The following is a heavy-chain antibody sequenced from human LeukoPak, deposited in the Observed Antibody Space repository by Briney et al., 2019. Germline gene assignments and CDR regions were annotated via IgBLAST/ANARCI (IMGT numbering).Heavy chain of an antibody. V-gene: IGHV5-10-1*01. CDR1: GYSFANYW. CDR2: IDPSDSYT. J-gene: IGHJ4*02. CDR3: ASRAEYSGLDY. D-gene: IGHD1-26*01. Sequence: GESLKISCKGVGYSFANYWITWVRQMPGKGLEWMGRIDPSDSYTNYSPSFQGHVTISADKSISTAYLQWSSLKASDTAMYYCASRAEYSGLDYWGQGTRVTVSS.